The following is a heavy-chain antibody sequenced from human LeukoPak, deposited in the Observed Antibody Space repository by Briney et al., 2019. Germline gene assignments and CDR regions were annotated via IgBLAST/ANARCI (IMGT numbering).Heavy chain of an antibody. CDR1: GGTFSSYA. Sequence: SVKVSCKASGGTFSSYAISWVRQAPGQGLEWMGGIIPIFGTANYAQKFQGRVTITADKSTSTAYMELSSLRSEDTAVYYCARVRDFWSGSFDYWGQGTLVTVSS. D-gene: IGHD3-3*01. V-gene: IGHV1-69*06. J-gene: IGHJ4*02. CDR3: ARVRDFWSGSFDY. CDR2: IIPIFGTA.